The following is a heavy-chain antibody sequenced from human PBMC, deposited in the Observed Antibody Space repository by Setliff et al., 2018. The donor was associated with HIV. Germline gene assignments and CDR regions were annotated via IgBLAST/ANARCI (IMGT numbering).Heavy chain of an antibody. Sequence: GASVKVSCKASGYMFTSYGIGWVRQAPGQGLEWMAWIGTYNGNTNYAPQFQGRVSVTTDTATSTVHMELRSLRSDDTAMYYCARDMDYSNPDYWGQGTLVTAPQ. CDR3: ARDMDYSNPDY. D-gene: IGHD4-4*01. J-gene: IGHJ4*02. CDR2: IGTYNGNT. V-gene: IGHV1-18*01. CDR1: GYMFTSYG.